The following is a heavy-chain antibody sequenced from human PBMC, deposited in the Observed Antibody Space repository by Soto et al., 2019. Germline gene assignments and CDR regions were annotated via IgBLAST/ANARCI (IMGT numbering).Heavy chain of an antibody. J-gene: IGHJ4*02. V-gene: IGHV3-23*01. CDR3: AKHSSGWHGNYLDS. D-gene: IGHD6-19*01. Sequence: GGSLRLSCSASGFTFSIHPMSWVRQAPGKGLEWVSAISDNGGGTYYADSVKGRFTISRDNSKDTLYLQMNSLRAEDTAVYYCAKHSSGWHGNYLDSWGQGTLVTVSS. CDR1: GFTFSIHP. CDR2: ISDNGGGT.